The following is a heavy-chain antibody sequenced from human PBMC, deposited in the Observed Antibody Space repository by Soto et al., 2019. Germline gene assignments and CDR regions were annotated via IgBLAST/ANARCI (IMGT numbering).Heavy chain of an antibody. J-gene: IGHJ4*02. D-gene: IGHD3-10*01. Sequence: GGSLRLSCAASGFTFDDYAMHWVRQAPGKGLEWVSGISWNSGSIGYADSVKGRFTISRDNAKNSLYLQMNSLRAEDTALYYCAKAERFGELRGGAFDYWGQGTLVTVSS. V-gene: IGHV3-9*01. CDR2: ISWNSGSI. CDR1: GFTFDDYA. CDR3: AKAERFGELRGGAFDY.